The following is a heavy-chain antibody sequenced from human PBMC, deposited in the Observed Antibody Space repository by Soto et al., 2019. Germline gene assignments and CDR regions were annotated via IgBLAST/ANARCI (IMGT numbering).Heavy chain of an antibody. CDR1: GGSISDYY. D-gene: IGHD6-13*01. V-gene: IGHV4-59*01. CDR2: VHYSAST. J-gene: IGHJ4*02. Sequence: SETLSLTCTVSGGSISDYYCSWIRQPPWKGLEWIGYVHYSASTNYNPSLKSRVTISVDKSKNQFSLKLSSVTAADTAVYYCAREVSESSNWYFDYWGQGTLVPVPS. CDR3: AREVSESSNWYFDY.